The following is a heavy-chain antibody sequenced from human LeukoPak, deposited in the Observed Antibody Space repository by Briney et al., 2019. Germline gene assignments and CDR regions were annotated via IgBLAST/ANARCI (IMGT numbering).Heavy chain of an antibody. CDR1: GGSISSYY. CDR3: ARVFRAENWFDP. CDR2: IYYSGST. Sequence: PSETLSLTCTVSGGSISSYYWSWIRQPPGKGLGWIGYIYYSGSTNYNPSLKSRVTISVDTSKNQFSLKLSSVTAADTAVYYCARVFRAENWFDPWGQGTLVTVSS. D-gene: IGHD3-10*01. V-gene: IGHV4-59*08. J-gene: IGHJ5*02.